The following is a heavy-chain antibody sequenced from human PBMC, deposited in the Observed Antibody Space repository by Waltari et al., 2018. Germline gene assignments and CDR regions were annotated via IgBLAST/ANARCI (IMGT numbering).Heavy chain of an antibody. CDR2: IYHSGST. Sequence: QVQLQESGPGLVKPSETLSLTCAVSGYSITSGYYWGWFRQPPGKGLEWIGSIYHSGSTYYNPSLKSRVTISVDTSKNQFSLKLSSVTAADTAVYYCARGLGYYDPGDYWGQGTLVTVSS. J-gene: IGHJ4*02. CDR1: GYSITSGYY. D-gene: IGHD3-22*01. V-gene: IGHV4-38-2*01. CDR3: ARGLGYYDPGDY.